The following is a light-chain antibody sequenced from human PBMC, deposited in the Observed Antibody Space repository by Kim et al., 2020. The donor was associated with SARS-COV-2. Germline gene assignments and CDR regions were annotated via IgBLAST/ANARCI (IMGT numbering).Light chain of an antibody. CDR2: QSS. Sequence: ASVGAGGTSRCGARQRVNNWLAWYQQKPRKAPQSVISQSSDLQSGVPSRFSGSGSGTEFTLTISTLQPDDLGTYYCQQYHAYPWTFGQGTKVDIK. CDR1: QRVNNW. J-gene: IGKJ1*01. CDR3: QQYHAYPWT. V-gene: IGKV1-5*03.